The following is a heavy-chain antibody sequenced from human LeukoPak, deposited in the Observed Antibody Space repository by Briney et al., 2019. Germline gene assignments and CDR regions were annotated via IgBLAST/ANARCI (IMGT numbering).Heavy chain of an antibody. V-gene: IGHV3-23*01. J-gene: IGHJ4*02. Sequence: GGSLRLSCAASGFTFRTYAMSWVRQTPGKEPEWVSEISGSGGSTYYADSVKGRFTISRDNSKNILYLQLNSLSPEDTAVYYCAKTNRGGIGQCLDYWGQGTLVTVSS. D-gene: IGHD3-10*01. CDR1: GFTFRTYA. CDR3: AKTNRGGIGQCLDY. CDR2: ISGSGGST.